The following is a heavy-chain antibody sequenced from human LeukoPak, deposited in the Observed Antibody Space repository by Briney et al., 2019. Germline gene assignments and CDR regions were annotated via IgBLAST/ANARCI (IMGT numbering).Heavy chain of an antibody. D-gene: IGHD3-10*01. V-gene: IGHV3-74*01. Sequence: GGSLRLSCAASGFTFRSYWMHWVRQAPGKGLVWVSRINSDGSSTSYADSVKGRFTISRDNAKNTLYLQMNSLRAEDTAVYYCARDRFGELFGYWGQGTLATVSS. J-gene: IGHJ4*02. CDR1: GFTFRSYW. CDR3: ARDRFGELFGY. CDR2: INSDGSST.